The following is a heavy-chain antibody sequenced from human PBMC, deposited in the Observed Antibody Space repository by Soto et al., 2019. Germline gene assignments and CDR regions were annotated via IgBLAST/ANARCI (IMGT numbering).Heavy chain of an antibody. CDR3: AHAYGGRSLY. J-gene: IGHJ4*02. CDR1: GFSLSTDRVG. D-gene: IGHD1-26*01. Sequence: QITLKESGPTLVKPTQTLTLTCTFSGFSLSTDRVGVGWIRQPPGKALDWLAVIYWDDSKTYSPSLKSRLTITKDNSKNQVVLTMTTMDPVDTATYYCAHAYGGRSLYWGQGTLVTVSS. V-gene: IGHV2-5*02. CDR2: IYWDDSK.